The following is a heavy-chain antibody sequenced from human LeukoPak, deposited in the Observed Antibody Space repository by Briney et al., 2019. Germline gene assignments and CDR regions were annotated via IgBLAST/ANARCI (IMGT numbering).Heavy chain of an antibody. Sequence: ASVTVSCTVSGYTLTELSMHWVRQAPGKGLEWMGGFDPEDGETIYAQRFQGRVTMTEDTSTDTAYMELSSLRSEDTAVYYCATGLIAVAGPFNYWGQGTLVTVSS. D-gene: IGHD6-19*01. CDR3: ATGLIAVAGPFNY. V-gene: IGHV1-24*01. J-gene: IGHJ4*02. CDR2: FDPEDGET. CDR1: GYTLTELS.